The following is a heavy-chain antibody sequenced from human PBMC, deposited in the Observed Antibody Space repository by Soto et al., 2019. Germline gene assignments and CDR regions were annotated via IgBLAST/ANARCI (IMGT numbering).Heavy chain of an antibody. CDR3: ARVGWTTVTRIDY. CDR2: INHSGST. V-gene: IGHV4-34*01. J-gene: IGHJ4*02. D-gene: IGHD4-4*01. CDR1: GGSFSGYY. Sequence: QVQLQQWGAGLMKTSENLSLTCAVYGGSFSGYYWSWIRQPPGKGLEWIGEINHSGSTNYNPSLKSRVTISVDTSKNQFSLKLSSVTAADTAVYYCARVGWTTVTRIDYWGQGTLVTGSS.